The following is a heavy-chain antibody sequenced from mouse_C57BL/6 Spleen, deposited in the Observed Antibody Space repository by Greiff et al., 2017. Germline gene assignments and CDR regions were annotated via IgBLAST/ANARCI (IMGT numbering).Heavy chain of an antibody. CDR2: IYPSDSET. V-gene: IGHV1-61*01. D-gene: IGHD1-1*01. CDR3: ARYGITRDY. J-gene: IGHJ2*01. Sequence: QVQLQQPGAELVRPGSSVKLSCKASGYTFTSYWMDWVKQRPGQGLEWIGNIYPSDSETHYNQKFKDKATLTVDKSSSTAYMQLSSLTSEDSAVYYCARYGITRDYWGQGTTLTVSS. CDR1: GYTFTSYW.